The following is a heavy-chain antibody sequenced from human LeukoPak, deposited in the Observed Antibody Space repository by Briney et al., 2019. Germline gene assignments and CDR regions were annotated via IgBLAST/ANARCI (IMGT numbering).Heavy chain of an antibody. CDR2: IKQDGSEK. CDR1: GFTFSSYW. D-gene: IGHD6-13*01. J-gene: IGHJ4*02. Sequence: GGSLRLSCAASGFTFSSYWMSWVRQAPGKGLEWVANIKQDGSEKYYVDSVKGRFTISRDNAKNSLYLQMNSLRAEDTAVYYCARQWPIAAAGPSFDYWGQGTLVTVSS. CDR3: ARQWPIAAAGPSFDY. V-gene: IGHV3-7*01.